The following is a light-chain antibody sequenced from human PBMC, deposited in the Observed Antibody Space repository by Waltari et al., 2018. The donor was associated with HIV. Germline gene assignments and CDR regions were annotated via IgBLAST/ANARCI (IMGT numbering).Light chain of an antibody. V-gene: IGLV7-46*01. CDR3: LLSYGGARV. CDR1: TGAVTSDHY. CDR2: DTS. Sequence: QAVVTQEPSLTVSPGGTVTLTCGSSTGAVTSDHYTYWFQQTHGQAPRTLIYDTSNKHSWTPARFSGSLLGGKAALTLSGAQPEDEAEYYCLLSYGGARVFGGGTKLTVL. J-gene: IGLJ2*01.